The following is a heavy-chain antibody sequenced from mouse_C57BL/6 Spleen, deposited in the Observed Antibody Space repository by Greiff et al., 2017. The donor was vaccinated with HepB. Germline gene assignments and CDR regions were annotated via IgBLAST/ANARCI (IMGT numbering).Heavy chain of an antibody. CDR2: IDPENGDT. CDR3: TTPLLVGAMDY. CDR1: GFNIKDDY. Sequence: EVQLQQSGAELVRPGASVKLSCTASGFNIKDDYMHWVKQRPEQGLEWIGWIDPENGDTEYASKFQGKATITADTSSNTAYLQLSSLTSEDTAVYYCTTPLLVGAMDYWGQGTSVTVSS. J-gene: IGHJ4*01. D-gene: IGHD1-1*01. V-gene: IGHV14-4*01.